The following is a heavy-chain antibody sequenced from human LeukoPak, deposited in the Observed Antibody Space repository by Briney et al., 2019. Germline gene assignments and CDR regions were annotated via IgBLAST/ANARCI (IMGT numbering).Heavy chain of an antibody. Sequence: GGSLRLSCAASGFAFNNYLMSWVRQAPGKGLEWVSVLFTGGGRTLYADSVKGRFTISGDTSRTTLYLQMNGLRAEDTAVYYCAKECDYSPGHKFDLWGQGTLVTVSS. V-gene: IGHV3-23*01. CDR3: AKECDYSPGHKFDL. D-gene: IGHD3-10*01. CDR2: LFTGGGRT. J-gene: IGHJ4*02. CDR1: GFAFNNYL.